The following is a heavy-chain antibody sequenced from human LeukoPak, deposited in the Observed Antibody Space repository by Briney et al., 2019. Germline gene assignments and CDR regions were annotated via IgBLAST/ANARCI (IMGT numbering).Heavy chain of an antibody. CDR2: IYYSGST. CDR3: ARDPGGYYGSGSYYHFDY. J-gene: IGHJ4*02. Sequence: SETLSLTCTVSGGSVSSGSYYWRWIRQPPGKGLEWIGYIYYSGSTNYNPSLKSRFTISVDTSKNQFSLKLSSVTAADTAVYYCARDPGGYYGSGSYYHFDYWGQGTLVTVSS. V-gene: IGHV4-61*01. CDR1: GGSVSSGSYY. D-gene: IGHD3-10*01.